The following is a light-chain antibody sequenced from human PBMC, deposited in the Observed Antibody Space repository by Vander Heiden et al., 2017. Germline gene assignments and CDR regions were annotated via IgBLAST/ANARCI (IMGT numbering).Light chain of an antibody. J-gene: IGLJ1*01. CDR1: SSDVGNYNL. CDR3: CSYAGRTTFYV. Sequence: QSALTQPASVSGSPGQSITISCPGTSSDVGNYNLVAWYQHHPGKAPKLIIVEVSQRPSGVSNRFSGSKSGNAAALTISGIQAEDEADYYCCSYAGRTTFYVFGTGTKVTVL. V-gene: IGLV2-23*02. CDR2: EVS.